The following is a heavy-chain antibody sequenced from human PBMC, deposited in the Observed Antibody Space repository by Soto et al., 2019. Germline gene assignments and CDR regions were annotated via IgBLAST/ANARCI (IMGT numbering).Heavy chain of an antibody. J-gene: IGHJ6*02. CDR3: ARSLTTVVTMDV. CDR2: IYYSGST. V-gene: IGHV4-39*01. Sequence: ETLSLTCTVSGGSISSSSYYWGWIRQPPGKGLEWIGSIYYSGSTYYNPSLKSRVTISVDTSKNQFSLKLSSVTAADTAVYYCARSLTTVVTMDVWDQGTTVTVSS. D-gene: IGHD4-17*01. CDR1: GGSISSSSYY.